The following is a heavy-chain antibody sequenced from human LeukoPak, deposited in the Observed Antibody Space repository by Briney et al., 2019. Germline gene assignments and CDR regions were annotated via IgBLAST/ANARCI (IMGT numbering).Heavy chain of an antibody. Sequence: PGGSMRLSCAASGSTFSSYWTHWDRPAAGEGLVWVSRIKSDVSITSYADSVKGRFTISRDNAKNTLYLQMNSLRAEDTAVYYCARVGTGPPHSSHYGMDVWGQGTTVTVSS. CDR3: ARVGTGPPHSSHYGMDV. CDR2: IKSDVSIT. J-gene: IGHJ6*02. V-gene: IGHV3-74*01. CDR1: GSTFSSYW. D-gene: IGHD6-13*01.